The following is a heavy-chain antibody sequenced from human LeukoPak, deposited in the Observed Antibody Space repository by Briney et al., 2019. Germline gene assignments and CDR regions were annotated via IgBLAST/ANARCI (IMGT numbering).Heavy chain of an antibody. CDR1: GFSISSPGVA. J-gene: IGHJ4*02. D-gene: IGHD3-10*01. Sequence: ESGPTLVNPTQTLTVTCTLSGFSISSPGVAVGWIRQPPGKALEWLALIYWDDDKRYSPSLKSRLTITKDTSRNQVVLTMTNVDPVDTATYFCAHRESYYFDYWGQGTLVTVSS. V-gene: IGHV2-5*02. CDR2: IYWDDDK. CDR3: AHRESYYFDY.